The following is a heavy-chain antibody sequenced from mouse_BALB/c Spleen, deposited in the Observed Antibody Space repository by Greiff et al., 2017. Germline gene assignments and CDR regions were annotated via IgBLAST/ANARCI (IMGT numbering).Heavy chain of an antibody. V-gene: IGHV5-6*03. Sequence: EVKLVESGGGLVKPGGSLKLSCAASGFTFSSYAMSWVRQSPEKRLEWVAEISSGGSYTYYPDSVKGRFTISRDNAKNTLYLQMSSLKSEDTAMYYCARDGNFDYWGQGTTLTVSS. J-gene: IGHJ2*01. CDR3: ARDGNFDY. D-gene: IGHD2-1*01. CDR1: GFTFSSYA. CDR2: ISSGGSYT.